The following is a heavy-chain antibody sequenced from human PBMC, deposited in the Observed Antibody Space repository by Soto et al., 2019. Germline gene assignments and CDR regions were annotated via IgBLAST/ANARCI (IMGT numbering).Heavy chain of an antibody. Sequence: GGSLRLSCAASGFTFSSYAMSWVRQAPGKGLEWVSAISGSGGSTYYADSVKGRFTISRDNSKNTLYLQMNSLRAEDTAVYYCANDPPEKYYYDSSGYYSSGLFVDYWGQGTLVTVSS. CDR3: ANDPPEKYYYDSSGYYSSGLFVDY. V-gene: IGHV3-23*01. J-gene: IGHJ4*02. CDR2: ISGSGGST. CDR1: GFTFSSYA. D-gene: IGHD3-22*01.